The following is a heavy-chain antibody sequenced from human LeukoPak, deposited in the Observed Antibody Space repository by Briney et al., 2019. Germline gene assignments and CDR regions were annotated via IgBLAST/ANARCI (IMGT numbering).Heavy chain of an antibody. CDR2: IIPILGIA. J-gene: IGHJ5*02. CDR3: AGGLRFSSLFDP. V-gene: IGHV1-69*04. D-gene: IGHD3-3*01. Sequence: SSVKVSCKASGGTFSSYAISWVRQAPGQGLEWMGRIIPILGIANYAQKFQGRVTITADKSTSTAYMELSSLRSEDTAVYYCAGGLRFSSLFDPWGQGTLVTVSS. CDR1: GGTFSSYA.